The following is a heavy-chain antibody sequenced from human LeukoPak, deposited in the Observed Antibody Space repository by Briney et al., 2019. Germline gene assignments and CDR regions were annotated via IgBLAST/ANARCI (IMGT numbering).Heavy chain of an antibody. Sequence: SETLSLTCTVSDDSISTYYWSWIRQPPGEGLEWIGYIYYSGSTNYNPSLKSRVTISVDTSKNQFSLKLSSVTAADTAVYYCAKGAGGFSYYNWFDPWGQGTLVTVSS. D-gene: IGHD5-18*01. V-gene: IGHV4-59*01. CDR3: AKGAGGFSYYNWFDP. CDR2: IYYSGST. J-gene: IGHJ5*02. CDR1: DDSISTYY.